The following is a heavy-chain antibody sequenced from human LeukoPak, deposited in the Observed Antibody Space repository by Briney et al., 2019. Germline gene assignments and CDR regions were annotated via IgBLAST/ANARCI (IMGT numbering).Heavy chain of an antibody. CDR2: ISSSGSYM. Sequence: PGGSLRLSCAASGFTLSNYSMSWVRQAPGKGLEWVSSISSSGSYMYYADSLKGRFTISRDYAKNSLYLHMNSLRAEDTAVYCCARDGSTHAFDIWGQGTMVTVSS. CDR1: GFTLSNYS. CDR3: ARDGSTHAFDI. D-gene: IGHD2-2*01. V-gene: IGHV3-21*01. J-gene: IGHJ3*02.